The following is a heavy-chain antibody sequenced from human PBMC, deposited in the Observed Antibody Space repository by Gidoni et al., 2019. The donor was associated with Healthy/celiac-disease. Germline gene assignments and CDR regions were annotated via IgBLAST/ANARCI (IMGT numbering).Heavy chain of an antibody. CDR3: ARGSAAGICESPDY. D-gene: IGHD6-13*01. Sequence: QVQLKESGPGVVKPTETLSLTCTVPGGSISSYYWSWIRQAPGKGLEWLGYIYYSGITNYTPSLKSRFTISVDTSKNQFSLKLSSVTAADTAVYYCARGSAAGICESPDYWGQGTLVTVSS. CDR1: GGSISSYY. J-gene: IGHJ4*02. V-gene: IGHV4-59*01. CDR2: IYYSGIT.